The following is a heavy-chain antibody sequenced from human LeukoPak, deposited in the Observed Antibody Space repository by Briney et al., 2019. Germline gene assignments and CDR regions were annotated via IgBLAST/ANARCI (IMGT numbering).Heavy chain of an antibody. J-gene: IGHJ3*02. CDR2: ISGSGGST. CDR1: GFTFSSYA. CDR3: AKDHLAHCGGDCYPGAFDI. Sequence: GGSLRLSCAASGFTFSSYAMSWVRQAPGKGLEWVSAISGSGGSTYYADSVKGRFTISRDNSKNTLYLQMNSLRAEDTAVYYCAKDHLAHCGGDCYPGAFDIWGQGTMVTVSS. D-gene: IGHD2-21*02. V-gene: IGHV3-23*01.